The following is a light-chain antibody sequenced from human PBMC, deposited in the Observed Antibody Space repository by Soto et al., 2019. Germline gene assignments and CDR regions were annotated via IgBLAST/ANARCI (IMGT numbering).Light chain of an antibody. J-gene: IGLJ2*01. CDR2: EVN. V-gene: IGLV2-8*01. CDR1: SSDIGGYNY. Sequence: QSVLTQPPSASGSAGESVSISCTGTSSDIGGYNYVSWYQQHPGKAPKLIIYEVNKRPSGVPDRVSGSKSGNTASLTVSGLQAEDEADYYCCSYGGSNNMIFSGGTKVTVL. CDR3: CSYGGSNNMI.